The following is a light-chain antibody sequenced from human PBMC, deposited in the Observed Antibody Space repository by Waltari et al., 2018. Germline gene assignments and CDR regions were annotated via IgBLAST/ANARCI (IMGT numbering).Light chain of an antibody. J-gene: IGLJ2*01. CDR3: AAWDDSLNGVV. CDR1: SSHIGSNT. V-gene: IGLV1-44*01. Sequence: QSVLTQPPSASGTPGQRVTISCSGSSSHIGSNTVNWYQQLPGTAPKLLIYSNNPRPSGVPARFSGSKSGTSASLAISGLQSADEADYYCAAWDDSLNGVVFGGGTKLTVL. CDR2: SNN.